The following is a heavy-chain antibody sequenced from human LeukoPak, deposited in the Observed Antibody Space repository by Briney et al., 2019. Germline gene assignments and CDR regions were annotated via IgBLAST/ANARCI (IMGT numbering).Heavy chain of an antibody. V-gene: IGHV1-18*01. CDR2: ISAYNGNT. CDR1: GYTFTSYG. J-gene: IGHJ5*02. CDR3: ARGNRYCSSTSCSLKGDNWFDP. D-gene: IGHD2-2*01. Sequence: ASVKVSCKASGYTFTSYGISWVRRAPGQGLEWMGWISAYNGNTNYAQKFQGRVTMTTDTSTSTAYMELRSLRSDDTAVYYCARGNRYCSSTSCSLKGDNWFDPWGQGTLVTVSS.